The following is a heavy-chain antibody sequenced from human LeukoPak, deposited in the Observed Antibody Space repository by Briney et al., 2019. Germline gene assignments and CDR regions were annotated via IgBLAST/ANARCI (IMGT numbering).Heavy chain of an antibody. D-gene: IGHD2-15*01. CDR1: GFTFSDYY. CDR2: ISSSGSTI. Sequence: GGSLRLSCAASGFTFSDYYMSWIRQAPGKGLEGVSYISSSGSTIYYADSVKGRFTISRDNAKNSLYLQMNSLRAEDTAVYYCARARYRSGGSCPTPNAFDIWGQGTMVTVSS. J-gene: IGHJ3*02. CDR3: ARARYRSGGSCPTPNAFDI. V-gene: IGHV3-11*04.